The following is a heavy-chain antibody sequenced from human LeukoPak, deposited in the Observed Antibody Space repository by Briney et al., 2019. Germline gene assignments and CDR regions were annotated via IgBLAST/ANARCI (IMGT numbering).Heavy chain of an antibody. CDR1: GGTFSSYA. J-gene: IGHJ4*02. CDR3: AREREGPVDTAINGDY. D-gene: IGHD5-18*01. Sequence: SVKVSCKASGGTFSSYAISWVRQAPGQGLEWMGRIIPILGIANYAQKFQGRVTITADKSTSTAYMELSSLRPEDTAVYYCAREREGPVDTAINGDYWGQGTLVTVSS. V-gene: IGHV1-69*04. CDR2: IIPILGIA.